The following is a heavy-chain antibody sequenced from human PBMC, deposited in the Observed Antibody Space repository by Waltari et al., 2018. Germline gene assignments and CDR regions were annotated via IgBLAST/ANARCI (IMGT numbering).Heavy chain of an antibody. V-gene: IGHV4-61*03. Sequence: QVQLRESGPGVVKPLETLSLHCAVSGSSINTGYYSHWNWLLQPPGKGQEWIGFFQDRCNPKYTPPLNGRVSISIATSNTHYPLRLTSVTAADTATYYCARGLWGAAGTQEWYYFDLWGRGTLVTVSS. J-gene: IGHJ2*01. CDR1: GSSINTGYYS. D-gene: IGHD3-3*01. CDR2: FQDRCNP. CDR3: ARGLWGAAGTQEWYYFDL.